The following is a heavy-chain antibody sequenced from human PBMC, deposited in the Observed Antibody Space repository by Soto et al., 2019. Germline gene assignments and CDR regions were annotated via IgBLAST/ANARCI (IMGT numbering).Heavy chain of an antibody. CDR3: ANPYCSSTSCYTAPPRNAFDI. J-gene: IGHJ3*02. V-gene: IGHV3-23*01. CDR2: IGGSGGST. CDR1: GFTFSSYA. Sequence: GGSLRLSCAASGFTFSSYAMSWVRQAPGKGLEWVSAIGGSGGSTYYADSVKGRFTISRDNSKNTLYLQMNSLRAEDTAVYYCANPYCSSTSCYTAPPRNAFDIWGQGTMVTVSS. D-gene: IGHD2-2*02.